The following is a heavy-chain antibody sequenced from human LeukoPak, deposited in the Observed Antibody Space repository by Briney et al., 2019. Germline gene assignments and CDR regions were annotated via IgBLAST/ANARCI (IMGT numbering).Heavy chain of an antibody. Sequence: SQTLSLTCAISGDSVSTNSATWTWLRQSPSRGLEWLGSAYYRSKWYNDYAVSMKSRITINPDTSKNQFSLQLNSVTPGDTAVYYCARLVGASWFDSWGQGTLVTVSS. V-gene: IGHV6-1*01. CDR2: AYYRSKWYN. J-gene: IGHJ5*01. CDR1: GDSVSTNSAT. D-gene: IGHD1-26*01. CDR3: ARLVGASWFDS.